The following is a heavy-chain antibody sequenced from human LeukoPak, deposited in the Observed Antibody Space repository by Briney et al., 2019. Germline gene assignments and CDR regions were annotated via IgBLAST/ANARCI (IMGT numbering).Heavy chain of an antibody. J-gene: IGHJ4*02. CDR2: ISAYNGNT. CDR3: ATGDIVVVPAAELDY. V-gene: IGHV1-18*01. D-gene: IGHD2-2*01. CDR1: GYTFTSYG. Sequence: GASVKVSCKASGYTFTSYGISWVRQAPGQGLEWMGWISAYNGNTNYAQRFQGRVTMTTDTSTNTADMELRSLRSEDTAVYYCATGDIVVVPAAELDYWGQGTLVTVSS.